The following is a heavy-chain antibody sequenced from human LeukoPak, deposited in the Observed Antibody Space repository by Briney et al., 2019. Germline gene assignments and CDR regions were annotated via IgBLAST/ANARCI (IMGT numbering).Heavy chain of an antibody. J-gene: IGHJ4*02. CDR2: ISYDGSDK. CDR1: EFTFSNYV. Sequence: GGSLILSCAASEFTFSNYVMHWVRQAPGKGLEWVAIISYDGSDKYYAESVKGRFTISRDNSKNTLFLQMNSLRGEDTAMYYCARVLTHFQFDCWGQGTLVTVSS. CDR3: ARVLTHFQFDC. V-gene: IGHV3-30*04.